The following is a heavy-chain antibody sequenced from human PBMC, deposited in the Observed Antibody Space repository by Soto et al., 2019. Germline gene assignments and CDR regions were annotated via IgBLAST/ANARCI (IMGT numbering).Heavy chain of an antibody. V-gene: IGHV3-23*01. Sequence: GGSLRLSCAGSGFTFSNYAMSWVRQAPWKGLEWVSAISSAVNTYYADSVQGRFTISRDNSKNTLSLQMNSLRAEDTAVYYCAKQVRDGTSSPYYFDYWGQGTLVTVS. J-gene: IGHJ4*02. CDR2: ISSAVNT. D-gene: IGHD6-6*01. CDR1: GFTFSNYA. CDR3: AKQVRDGTSSPYYFDY.